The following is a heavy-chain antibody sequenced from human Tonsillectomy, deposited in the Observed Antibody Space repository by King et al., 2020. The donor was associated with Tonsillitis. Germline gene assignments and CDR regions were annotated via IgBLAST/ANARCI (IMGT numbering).Heavy chain of an antibody. CDR1: GITFSSYA. V-gene: IGHV3-23*03. J-gene: IGHJ4*02. D-gene: IGHD1-26*01. CDR2: SYSGGSST. CDR3: AKERNPYSWSYKLDY. Sequence: VQLVESGGGLVPPGGSLRLSCAASGITFSSYAMSWVRQAPGKGLEWVSISYSGGSSTFYADSVKGRFTISKDNSKNTLYLQMNSLRADDTAVYYCAKERNPYSWSYKLDYWGQGTLVSVSS.